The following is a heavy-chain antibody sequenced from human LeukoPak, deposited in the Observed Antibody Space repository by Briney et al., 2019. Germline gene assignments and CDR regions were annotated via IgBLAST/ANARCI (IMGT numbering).Heavy chain of an antibody. J-gene: IGHJ6*02. V-gene: IGHV3-11*01. CDR3: ARGPQGGDALYYYYYGMDV. Sequence: GGSLRLSCAASGFTFSDYYMSWIRQAPGKGLEWVSYISSSGSTIYYADSVKGRFTISRDNAKNSLYLQMNSLRAGDTAVYYCARGPQGGDALYYYYYGMDVWGQGTTVTVSS. D-gene: IGHD4-17*01. CDR1: GFTFSDYY. CDR2: ISSSGSTI.